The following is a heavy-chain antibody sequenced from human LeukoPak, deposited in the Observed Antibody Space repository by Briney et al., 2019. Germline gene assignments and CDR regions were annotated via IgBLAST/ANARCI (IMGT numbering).Heavy chain of an antibody. Sequence: GGSLRLSCAASGFTFSSYDMHWVRHATGKGLEWVSAIGTAGDTYYPGSVKGRFTISRENAKNSLYLQMNSLRAGDTAVYYCARGSSNPLGYYYYYGMDVWGQGTTVTVSS. CDR1: GFTFSSYD. D-gene: IGHD3-16*01. CDR3: ARGSSNPLGYYYYYGMDV. V-gene: IGHV3-13*01. J-gene: IGHJ6*02. CDR2: IGTAGDT.